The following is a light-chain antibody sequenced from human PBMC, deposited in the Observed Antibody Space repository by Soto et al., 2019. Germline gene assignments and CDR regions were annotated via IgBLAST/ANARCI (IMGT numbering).Light chain of an antibody. Sequence: IVLPQSPATLSLSPGERATLSCRASRSVGNNLAWYQKKPGQAPGLLIYAASTRATGIPARFSGSGSGTDFTLTISSLEPEDFAVYYCQQHADWPLTFGGGTKVDIK. V-gene: IGKV3-11*01. J-gene: IGKJ4*01. CDR1: RSVGNN. CDR2: AAS. CDR3: QQHADWPLT.